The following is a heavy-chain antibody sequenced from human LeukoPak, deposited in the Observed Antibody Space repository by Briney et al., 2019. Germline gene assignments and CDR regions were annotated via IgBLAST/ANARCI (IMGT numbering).Heavy chain of an antibody. J-gene: IGHJ6*03. V-gene: IGHV1-2*02. CDR3: ARVRYYGSGSYSSYYYYYYMDV. D-gene: IGHD3-10*01. CDR2: INPNSGGT. Sequence: GASVKVSFKASGYTFTGYYMHWVRQAPGQGLEWMGWINPNSGGTNYAQKFQGRVTMTRDTSISTAYMELSRLRSDDTAVYYCARVRYYGSGSYSSYYYYYYMDVWGKGTTVTISS. CDR1: GYTFTGYY.